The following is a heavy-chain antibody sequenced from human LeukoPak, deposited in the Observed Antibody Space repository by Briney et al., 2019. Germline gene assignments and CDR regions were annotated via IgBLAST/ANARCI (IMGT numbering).Heavy chain of an antibody. CDR3: ARATAGPFWSGYSTGPFDY. V-gene: IGHV1-18*01. CDR1: GYTFTSYG. D-gene: IGHD3-3*01. CDR2: ISAYNGNT. Sequence: ASVKVSCKASGYTFTSYGISWVRQAPGQGLEWMGWISAYNGNTNYAQKLQGRVTMTKDTSTSTAYMELRSLRSDDTAVYYCARATAGPFWSGYSTGPFDYWGQGTLVTVSS. J-gene: IGHJ4*02.